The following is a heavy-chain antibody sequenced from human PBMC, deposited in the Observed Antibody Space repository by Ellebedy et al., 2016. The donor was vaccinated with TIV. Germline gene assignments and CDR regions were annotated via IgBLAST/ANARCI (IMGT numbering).Heavy chain of an antibody. V-gene: IGHV3-20*04. CDR3: ARLGGYFGSGNYYFDY. CDR2: INWNGGST. D-gene: IGHD3-10*01. Sequence: GESLKISCAASRITFDDSAMSWVRQVPGKGLEWVSSINWNGGSTVYAGSVRGRFTISRDNAKNSLHLQMSSLRAEDTALYYCARLGGYFGSGNYYFDYWGQGTLVTVSS. CDR1: RITFDDSA. J-gene: IGHJ4*02.